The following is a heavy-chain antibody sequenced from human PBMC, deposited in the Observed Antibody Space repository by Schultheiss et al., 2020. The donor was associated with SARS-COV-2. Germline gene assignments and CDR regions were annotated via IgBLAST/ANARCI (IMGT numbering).Heavy chain of an antibody. V-gene: IGHV3-30*19. CDR2: IWYDGSNK. CDR3: ARDPQDGYIYWYFDL. CDR1: GFTFSSYG. D-gene: IGHD5-24*01. J-gene: IGHJ2*01. Sequence: GGSLRLSCAASGFTFSSYGMHWVRQAPGKGLEWVAVIWYDGSNKYYADSVKGRFTISRDNSKNTLYLQMNSLRAEDTAVYYCARDPQDGYIYWYFDLWGRGTLVTVSS.